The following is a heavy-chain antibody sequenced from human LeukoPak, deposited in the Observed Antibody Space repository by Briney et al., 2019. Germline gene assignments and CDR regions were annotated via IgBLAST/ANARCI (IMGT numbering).Heavy chain of an antibody. Sequence: SVKVSCKASGGTFSSYAISWVRQAPGQGLEWMGGVIPIFGTANYAQKFQGRVTITADESTSTAYMELSSLRSEDTAVYYCGIFSIVVVPAASYGMVVWGQGTTVTVSS. CDR2: VIPIFGTA. V-gene: IGHV1-69*01. CDR3: GIFSIVVVPAASYGMVV. CDR1: GGTFSSYA. D-gene: IGHD2-2*01. J-gene: IGHJ6*02.